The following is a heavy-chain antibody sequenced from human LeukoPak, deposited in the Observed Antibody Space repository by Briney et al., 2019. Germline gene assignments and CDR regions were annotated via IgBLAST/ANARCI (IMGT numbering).Heavy chain of an antibody. V-gene: IGHV4-39*07. CDR3: ARGYYFDY. Sequence: SETLSLTCTVSGGSISSGDYYWSWIRQPPGKGLEWIGEIDHTGSANYNPSLKGRVTISLDTYKNQFSLELNSVTAVDTAVYYCARGYYFDYWGQGGLVTVSS. CDR1: GGSISSGDYY. J-gene: IGHJ4*02. CDR2: IDHTGSA. D-gene: IGHD3-3*01.